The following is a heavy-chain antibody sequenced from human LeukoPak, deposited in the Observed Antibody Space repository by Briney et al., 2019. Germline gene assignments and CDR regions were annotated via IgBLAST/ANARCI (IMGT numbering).Heavy chain of an antibody. CDR2: MFYSGSM. D-gene: IGHD5-24*01. V-gene: IGHV4-39*07. CDR3: ARQEDGYQIDY. Sequence: SETLSLTCTVSGGSISSGSYYWSWIRQPPGKGLEWIGTMFYSGSMYYNPSLKSRVTMSVDTPKSQFSLKLKSVTAADTAVYYCARQEDGYQIDYWGQGTLVTVSS. J-gene: IGHJ4*02. CDR1: GGSISSGSYY.